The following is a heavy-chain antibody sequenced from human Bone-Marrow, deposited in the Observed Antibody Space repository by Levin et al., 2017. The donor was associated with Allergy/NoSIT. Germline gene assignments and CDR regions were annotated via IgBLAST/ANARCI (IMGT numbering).Heavy chain of an antibody. CDR3: AKDSSGADTTRPDAFDI. CDR2: ISYDGSNK. Sequence: GGSLRLSCAASGFTFSSYGMHWVRQAPGKGLEWVAVISYDGSNKYYADSVKGRFTISRDNSKNTLYLQMNSLRAEDTAVYYCAKDSSGADTTRPDAFDIWGQGTMVTVSS. D-gene: IGHD1-1*01. CDR1: GFTFSSYG. J-gene: IGHJ3*02. V-gene: IGHV3-30*18.